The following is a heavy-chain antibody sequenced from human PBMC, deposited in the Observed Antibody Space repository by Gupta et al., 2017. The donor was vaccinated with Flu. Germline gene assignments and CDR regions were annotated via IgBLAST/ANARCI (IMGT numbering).Heavy chain of an antibody. CDR3: AKDRRVWELPVY. CDR2: ISGSGGST. Sequence: EVPLLESGGGLVQTGGSLRLSCAASGFTFSSYAMSWVRQAPGKGLEWVSAISGSGGSTYYADSVKGRFTISRDNSKNTLYLQMNSLRAEDTAVYYCAKDRRVWELPVYWGQGTLVTVAS. J-gene: IGHJ4*02. V-gene: IGHV3-23*01. CDR1: GFTFSSYA. D-gene: IGHD1-26*01.